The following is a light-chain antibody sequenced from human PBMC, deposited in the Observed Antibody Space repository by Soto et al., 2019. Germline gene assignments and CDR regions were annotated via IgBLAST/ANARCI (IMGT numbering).Light chain of an antibody. Sequence: EMVMTQSPATLSVSPGEGATLSCRASQSISRYLAWYQRKPGQAPRLLFSGASTRATGIPARFSGSGSGTEFTLTISSLQSEDFAVYYCQQYNNWPPTFGQGTKVEI. CDR2: GAS. CDR1: QSISRY. V-gene: IGKV3-15*01. CDR3: QQYNNWPPT. J-gene: IGKJ1*01.